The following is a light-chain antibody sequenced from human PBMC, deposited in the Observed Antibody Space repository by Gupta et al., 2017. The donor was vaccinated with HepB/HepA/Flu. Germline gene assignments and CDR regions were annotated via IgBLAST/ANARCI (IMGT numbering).Light chain of an antibody. CDR2: GKS. V-gene: IGLV3-19*01. J-gene: IGLJ2*01. Sequence: SSALTQDPAVSVALGQTVRITCQGDRLRRFYANWYQQTPGQAPVLVIYGKSNRPPGIPDRFSGTSSGTTATLTITGAQAEDEADYYCNSRDSSGDHVVFGGGTELTVL. CDR3: NSRDSSGDHVV. CDR1: RLRRFY.